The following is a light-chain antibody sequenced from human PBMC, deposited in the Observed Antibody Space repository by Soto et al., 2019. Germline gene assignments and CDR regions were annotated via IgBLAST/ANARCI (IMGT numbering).Light chain of an antibody. V-gene: IGKV3-20*01. CDR3: QQYGSSGT. CDR1: QSVSSNY. CDR2: GAS. Sequence: EVVVTQSPSTLSLSPGERATLSCRASQSVSSNYLAWYQQTPGQAPRLLIYGASNRATGIPDRFSGSGSGTDFTLTISRLEPEDFAVYYCQQYGSSGTFGQGTKVDIK. J-gene: IGKJ1*01.